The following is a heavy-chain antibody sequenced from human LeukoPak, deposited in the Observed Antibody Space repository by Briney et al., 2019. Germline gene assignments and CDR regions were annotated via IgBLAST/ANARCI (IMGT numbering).Heavy chain of an antibody. D-gene: IGHD3-22*01. Sequence: SETLSLTCTVSGGSISSSNYYWGWIRQPPGKGLEWIGEINHSGSTNHNPSLKSRVTISVDTSKSQFSLKLSSVAAADTAVYYCARGPYDSSGYYPYYFDYWGQGTLVTVSS. J-gene: IGHJ4*02. V-gene: IGHV4-39*07. CDR3: ARGPYDSSGYYPYYFDY. CDR1: GGSISSSNYY. CDR2: INHSGST.